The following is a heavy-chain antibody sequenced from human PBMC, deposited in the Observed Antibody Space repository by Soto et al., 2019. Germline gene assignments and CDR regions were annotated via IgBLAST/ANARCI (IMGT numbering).Heavy chain of an antibody. V-gene: IGHV4-31*03. CDR1: GGSISSGGYY. Sequence: TLSLTCTVSGGSISSGGYYWSWIRQHPGKGLEWIGYIYYSGSTYYNPSLKSRVTISVDTSKNQFSLKLSSVTAADTAVYYCARDRMIGYYPTYFDYWGQGTLVTVSS. J-gene: IGHJ4*02. D-gene: IGHD3-9*01. CDR3: ARDRMIGYYPTYFDY. CDR2: IYYSGST.